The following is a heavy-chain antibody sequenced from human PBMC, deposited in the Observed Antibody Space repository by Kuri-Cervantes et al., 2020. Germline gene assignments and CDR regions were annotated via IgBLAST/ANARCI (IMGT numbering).Heavy chain of an antibody. V-gene: IGHV3-30-3*01. CDR1: GFTFSSYA. CDR3: AKDLKGWKFDY. J-gene: IGHJ4*02. CDR2: ISYDGSNK. Sequence: GESLKISCAASGFTFSSYAMHWVRQAPGKGLEWVAVISYDGSNKYYADSVKGRFTISRDNSKNTLHLQMNSLRAEDTAVYYCAKDLKGWKFDYWGQGTLVTVSS. D-gene: IGHD1-1*01.